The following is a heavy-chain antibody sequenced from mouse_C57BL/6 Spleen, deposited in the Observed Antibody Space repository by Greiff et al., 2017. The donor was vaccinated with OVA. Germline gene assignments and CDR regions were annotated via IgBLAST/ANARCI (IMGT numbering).Heavy chain of an antibody. CDR1: GYSFTSYY. V-gene: IGHV1-66*01. D-gene: IGHD2-5*01. CDR2: IYPGSGNT. Sequence: QVQLKESGPELVKPGASVKISCKASGYSFTSYYIHWVKQRPGQGLEWIGWIYPGSGNTKYNEKFKGKATLTADTSSSTAYMQLSSLTSEDSAVYYCARYSNYPYYAMDYWGQGTSVTVSS. J-gene: IGHJ4*01. CDR3: ARYSNYPYYAMDY.